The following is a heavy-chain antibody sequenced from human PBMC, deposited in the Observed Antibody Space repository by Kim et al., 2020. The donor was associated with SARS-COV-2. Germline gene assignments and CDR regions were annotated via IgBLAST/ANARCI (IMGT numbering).Heavy chain of an antibody. J-gene: IGHJ6*02. CDR2: IYHSGST. CDR3: VRDSTLSLKGMDV. CDR1: GGSISSSSNW. V-gene: IGHV4-4*02. Sequence: SETLSLTCGVSGGSISSSSNWWSWVRQPPGKRLEWIGEIYHSGSTNYNPSLKSRVTISVDKSKKQFSLKLSSVTAADTAVYYCVRDSTLSLKGMDVWGQGTTVTVSS. D-gene: IGHD2-2*01.